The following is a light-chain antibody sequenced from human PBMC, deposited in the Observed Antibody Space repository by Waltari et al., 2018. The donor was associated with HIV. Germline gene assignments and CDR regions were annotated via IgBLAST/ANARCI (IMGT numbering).Light chain of an antibody. CDR2: NTN. V-gene: IGLV1-44*01. Sequence: QSELTQPPSASGTPGPRVTISCSGSNSSIGTNTVNWYQHLPGPAPKLLIFNTNQRPSGVPDRFSGSKSGTSASLAISGLQSEDEADYFCAVWDDSLNGLWVFGGGTKVTVL. J-gene: IGLJ3*02. CDR3: AVWDDSLNGLWV. CDR1: NSSIGTNT.